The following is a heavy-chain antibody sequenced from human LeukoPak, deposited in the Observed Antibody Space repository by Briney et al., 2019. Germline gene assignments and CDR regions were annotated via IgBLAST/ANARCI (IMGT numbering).Heavy chain of an antibody. CDR3: ASRYCTNGVCYPYYYYYMDV. D-gene: IGHD2-8*01. CDR1: GFTFSDYY. V-gene: IGHV3-11*04. CDR2: ISSSGSTI. Sequence: GGSLRLSCAASGFTFSDYYMSWIRQAPGKGLEWVSYISSSGSTIYYADSVKGRFTISRDNAKNSLYLQMNSLRAEDTAVYYCASRYCTNGVCYPYYYYYMDVWGKGTTVTVSS. J-gene: IGHJ6*03.